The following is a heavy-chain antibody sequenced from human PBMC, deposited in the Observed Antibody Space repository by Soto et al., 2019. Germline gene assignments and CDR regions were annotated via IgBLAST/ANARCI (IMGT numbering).Heavy chain of an antibody. Sequence: EVQLVESGGGLVKPGGSLRLSCAASGFTFSFYSMNWVRQAPGKGLEWVSSISSSSNYIYYADSVKGRFTISRDNAKNSLYLQMNSLRAEDTAVYYCASDYGGNSGFDFWGQGPLVTVSS. CDR3: ASDYGGNSGFDF. CDR2: ISSSSNYI. D-gene: IGHD4-17*01. V-gene: IGHV3-21*01. J-gene: IGHJ4*02. CDR1: GFTFSFYS.